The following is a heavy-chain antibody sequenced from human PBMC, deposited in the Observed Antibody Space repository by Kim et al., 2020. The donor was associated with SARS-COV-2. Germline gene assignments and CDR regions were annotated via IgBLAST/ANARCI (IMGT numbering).Heavy chain of an antibody. D-gene: IGHD5-12*01. J-gene: IGHJ5*02. CDR3: ARLRGYSGYDPRGNWFDP. Sequence: KSRVTISVDKSKNQFSLKLSSVTAADTAVYYCARLRGYSGYDPRGNWFDPWGQGTLVTVSS. V-gene: IGHV4-4*02.